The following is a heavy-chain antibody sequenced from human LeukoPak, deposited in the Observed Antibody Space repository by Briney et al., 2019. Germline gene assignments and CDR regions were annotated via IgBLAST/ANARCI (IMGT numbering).Heavy chain of an antibody. V-gene: IGHV3-48*01. CDR1: GFTFSSYS. Sequence: GGSLRLSCAASGFTFSSYSMNWVRQAPGKGQEWVSYISSSSSTIYYADSVRGRFTISRDNAKNSLYLQMNSLRAEDTAVYYCAREGYCSSTSCPYPIPYYFDYWGQGTLVTVSS. J-gene: IGHJ4*02. D-gene: IGHD2-2*01. CDR2: ISSSSSTI. CDR3: AREGYCSSTSCPYPIPYYFDY.